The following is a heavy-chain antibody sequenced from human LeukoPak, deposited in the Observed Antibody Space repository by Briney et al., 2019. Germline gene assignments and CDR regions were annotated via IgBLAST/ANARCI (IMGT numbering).Heavy chain of an antibody. Sequence: GGSLRLSCAASGFTFSSYAMHWVRQAPGKGLEWVAVISDDGSNKYYADSVKGRFTISRDNSKNTLYLQMNSLRAEDTAVYYCARESEPRLIWFVGGEHYYFDYWGQGTLVTVSS. D-gene: IGHD3-10*01. CDR1: GFTFSSYA. V-gene: IGHV3-30-3*01. CDR3: ARESEPRLIWFVGGEHYYFDY. J-gene: IGHJ4*02. CDR2: ISDDGSNK.